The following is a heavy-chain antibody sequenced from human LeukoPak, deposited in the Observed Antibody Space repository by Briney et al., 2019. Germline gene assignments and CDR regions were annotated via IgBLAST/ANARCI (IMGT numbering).Heavy chain of an antibody. D-gene: IGHD3-10*01. V-gene: IGHV1-2*02. J-gene: IGHJ4*02. CDR1: GYTFTGYY. CDR3: ARAGFTIVRGAKDY. Sequence: GASVKVSCKASGYTFTGYYMHWVRQAPGQGLEWMGWINPNSGGTNSAQKFQGRVALTTDTSPSSAYMELRSLKSDGPAVYFCARAGFTIVRGAKDYWGQGTLVTVSS. CDR2: INPNSGGT.